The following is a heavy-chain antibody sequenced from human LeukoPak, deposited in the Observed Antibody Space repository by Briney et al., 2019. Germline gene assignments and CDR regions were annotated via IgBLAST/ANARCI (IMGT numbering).Heavy chain of an antibody. D-gene: IGHD5-18*01. J-gene: IGHJ4*02. CDR1: GFTLSSYG. CDR3: ARANGQLWTTPDY. CDR2: ISHDGSKK. V-gene: IGHV3-30*03. Sequence: GGSLRLSCAASGFTLSSYGMHWVRQPQGEGLEWVAVISHDGSKKYSAESVKGRFTIIRDNSKNTLYLQMNSLRAEDTAVYYCARANGQLWTTPDYWGQGTLVTISS.